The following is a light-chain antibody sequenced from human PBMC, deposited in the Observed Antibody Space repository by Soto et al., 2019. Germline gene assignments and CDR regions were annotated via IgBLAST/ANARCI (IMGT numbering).Light chain of an antibody. J-gene: IGKJ5*01. CDR1: QSVDSN. CDR2: GAS. Sequence: EILMTQSPATLSVSPGERATLSCRASQSVDSNLAWYQQKPGQAPRLLIYGASTRATGISDRVSGSGSGTEVTLTISSLQSEDFGVYYCHHYSYWPITFGQGTRLEI. CDR3: HHYSYWPIT. V-gene: IGKV3-15*01.